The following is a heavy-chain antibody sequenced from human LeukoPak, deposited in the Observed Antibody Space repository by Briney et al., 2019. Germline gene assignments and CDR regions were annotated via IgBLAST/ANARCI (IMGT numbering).Heavy chain of an antibody. V-gene: IGHV3-66*02. CDR1: GFTVSSNY. Sequence: GGSLRLSCAASGFTVSSNYMSWVRQAPGKGLEWVSIIYSGGGTYYADSVKGRFTISRDNSKNTLYLQMNSLRAEDTAVYFCVRDGYSYGYGDWNHFDYWGQGTLVTVSS. D-gene: IGHD5-18*01. CDR3: VRDGYSYGYGDWNHFDY. CDR2: IYSGGGT. J-gene: IGHJ4*02.